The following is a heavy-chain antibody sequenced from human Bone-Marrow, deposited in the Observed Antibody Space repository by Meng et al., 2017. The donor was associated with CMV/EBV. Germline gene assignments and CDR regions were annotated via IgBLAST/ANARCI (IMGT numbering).Heavy chain of an antibody. CDR1: GFSLSTSGVG. CDR2: IYWNDDK. D-gene: IGHD3-16*02. CDR3: AHRPGTFGGVIVDYFDY. V-gene: IGHV2-5*01. J-gene: IGHJ4*02. Sequence: SGPTLVKPTQTLTLTCTFSGFSLSTSGVGVGWIRQPPGKALEWLALIYWNDDKRYSPSLKSRLTITKDTSKNQVVLTMTNMDPVDTATYYCAHRPGTFGGVIVDYFDYWGQGTLVTVSS.